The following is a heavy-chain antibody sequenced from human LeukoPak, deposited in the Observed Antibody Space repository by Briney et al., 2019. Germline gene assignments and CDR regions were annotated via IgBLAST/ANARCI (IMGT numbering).Heavy chain of an antibody. Sequence: SETLSLTCTVSGGSISSYYWSWIRQPAGKGLELIGRIHTSGSTNYNPSPKSRATMSVGTSKNQFSLNLSSVTAADTAVYYCARGWINLDYWGHGTLVTVSS. V-gene: IGHV4-4*07. J-gene: IGHJ4*01. CDR3: ARGWINLDY. CDR1: GGSISSYY. D-gene: IGHD5-12*01. CDR2: IHTSGST.